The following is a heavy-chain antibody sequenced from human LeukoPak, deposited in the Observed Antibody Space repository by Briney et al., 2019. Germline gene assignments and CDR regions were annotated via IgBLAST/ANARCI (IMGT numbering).Heavy chain of an antibody. Sequence: GGSLRLSCAASGFSVRSNYMSWVRQAPGKGLEWVSVIYSGGSTYHADSVKGRFTISRDNSQNTLYLQMNSLRAEDTAVHYCARDLVLRYSSHTDSWGQGTLVTVSS. D-gene: IGHD6-19*01. J-gene: IGHJ4*02. V-gene: IGHV3-66*01. CDR1: GFSVRSNY. CDR2: IYSGGST. CDR3: ARDLVLRYSSHTDS.